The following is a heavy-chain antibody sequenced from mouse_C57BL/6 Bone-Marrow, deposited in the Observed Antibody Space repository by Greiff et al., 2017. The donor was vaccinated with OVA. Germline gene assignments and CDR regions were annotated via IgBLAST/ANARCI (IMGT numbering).Heavy chain of an antibody. CDR3: ARRSNYPMDY. Sequence: VHLVESGAELVRPGTSVKVSCKASGYAFTNYLIEWVKQRPGQGLEWIGVINPGSGGPNYNEKFKGKATLTADKSSSTAYMQLSSLTSEDSAVYFCARRSNYPMDYWGQGTSVTVSS. CDR1: GYAFTNYL. CDR2: INPGSGGP. J-gene: IGHJ4*01. D-gene: IGHD2-5*01. V-gene: IGHV1-54*01.